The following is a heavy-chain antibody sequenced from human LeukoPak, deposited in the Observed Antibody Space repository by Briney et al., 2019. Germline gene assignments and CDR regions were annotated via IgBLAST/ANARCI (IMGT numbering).Heavy chain of an antibody. Sequence: GGSLRLSCAASGFTFSSYWMHWVRQAPGKGLLWVSRIKTDGSSTTYADSVRGRFTISRDNAKNTLHLQMSSLRAEDTAVYYCARSRGIDYWGQGTLVTVSS. CDR3: ARSRGIDY. V-gene: IGHV3-74*01. J-gene: IGHJ4*02. CDR2: IKTDGSST. CDR1: GFTFSSYW.